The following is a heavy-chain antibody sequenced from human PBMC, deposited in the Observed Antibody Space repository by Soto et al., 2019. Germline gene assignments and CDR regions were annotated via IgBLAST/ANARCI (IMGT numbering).Heavy chain of an antibody. D-gene: IGHD5-18*01. CDR3: AADLRSNKSRRGYSYGQHDAFDI. J-gene: IGHJ3*02. CDR2: VVVGSGNT. Sequence: QMQLVQSGPEVKKPGTSVKVSCKASEFTFTSSAVQWVRQARGQRLEWIGWVVVGSGNTNYAQKFQERVTITRDMSTSTAYMEVSSLTTEVTAVYYGAADLRSNKSRRGYSYGQHDAFDIWGQGTMVTVSS. CDR1: EFTFTSSA. V-gene: IGHV1-58*01.